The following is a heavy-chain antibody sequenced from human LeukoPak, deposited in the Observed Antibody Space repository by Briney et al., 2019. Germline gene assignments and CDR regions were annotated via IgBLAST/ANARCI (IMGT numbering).Heavy chain of an antibody. CDR2: IYYRGST. Sequence: SETLSLTCTVSGGSISSSSYYWGWIRQPPGKGLEWIGSIYYRGSTYYNPSLKSRVTISVDTSKNQFSLKLSSVTAADTAVYYCARPSYYYYMDAWGKGTTVTISS. V-gene: IGHV4-39*01. J-gene: IGHJ6*03. CDR3: ARPSYYYYMDA. CDR1: GGSISSSSYY.